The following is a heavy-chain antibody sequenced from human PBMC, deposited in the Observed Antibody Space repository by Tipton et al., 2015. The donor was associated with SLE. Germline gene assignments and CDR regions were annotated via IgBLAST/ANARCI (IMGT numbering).Heavy chain of an antibody. V-gene: IGHV5-51*03. CDR3: ARGRGTYVSFFDY. D-gene: IGHD1-26*01. CDR1: GYSFNSYW. J-gene: IGHJ4*02. Sequence: QLVQSGAEMKKPGESLKISCKTSGYSFNSYWVGWVRQMPGKGLEWMGIMYPGDSDTRYSPSFQGQVTISADKSISTAYLQWSSLKASDTAMYYCARGRGTYVSFFDYWGQGTQVTVSS. CDR2: MYPGDSDT.